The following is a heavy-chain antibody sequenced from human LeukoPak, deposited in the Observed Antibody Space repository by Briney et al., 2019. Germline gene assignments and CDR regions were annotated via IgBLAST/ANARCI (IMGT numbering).Heavy chain of an antibody. D-gene: IGHD2/OR15-2a*01. Sequence: GGSLRLSCAASGFTFNRYWMHWVRQVPGKGLVWVSRINSDGSSTTYADSVKGRFTISRDNARNTLYLQTNSLRAEDTAVYYCARGRGTIYMFDYWGQGTLVTVSS. J-gene: IGHJ4*02. V-gene: IGHV3-74*01. CDR1: GFTFNRYW. CDR2: INSDGSST. CDR3: ARGRGTIYMFDY.